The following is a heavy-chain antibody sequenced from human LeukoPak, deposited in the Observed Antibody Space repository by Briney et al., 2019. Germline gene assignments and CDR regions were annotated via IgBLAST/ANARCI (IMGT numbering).Heavy chain of an antibody. D-gene: IGHD1-26*01. V-gene: IGHV1-8*01. CDR3: ARGRGRGSYSDY. CDR2: MNPNSGNT. J-gene: IGHJ4*02. Sequence: ASVKVSCKASGYTFTSYDINWVRQATGQGIEWKGWMNPNSGNTGYAQKFQGRVTMTRNTSISTAYMELSSLRSEDTAVYYCARGRGRGSYSDYWGQGTLVTVSS. CDR1: GYTFTSYD.